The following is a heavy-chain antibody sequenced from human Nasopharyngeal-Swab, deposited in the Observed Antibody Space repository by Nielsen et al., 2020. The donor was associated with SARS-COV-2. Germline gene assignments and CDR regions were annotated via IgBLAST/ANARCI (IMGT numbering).Heavy chain of an antibody. CDR2: IKQDGSEK. CDR3: AREGYDFWSGYPARSYYYYGMNV. V-gene: IGHV3-7*01. CDR1: GFTFSSYW. D-gene: IGHD3-3*01. Sequence: GGSLRLSCAASGFTFSSYWMSWVRQAPGKGLEWVANIKQDGSEKYYVDSVKGRFTISRGNAKNSLYLQMNSLRAEDTAVYYCAREGYDFWSGYPARSYYYYGMNVWGQGTTVTVSS. J-gene: IGHJ6*02.